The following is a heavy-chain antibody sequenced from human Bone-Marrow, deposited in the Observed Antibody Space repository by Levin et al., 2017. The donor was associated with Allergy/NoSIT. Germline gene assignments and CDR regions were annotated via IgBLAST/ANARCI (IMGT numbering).Heavy chain of an antibody. CDR1: GFTFSRYW. V-gene: IGHV3-74*01. CDR2: ISSDGRTT. CDR3: ARDLGYDSFLYAMDV. Sequence: PGGSLRLSCAASGFTFSRYWMHWVRQAPGKGLVWVSRISSDGRTTNYAASVKGRFTISRDNAKNTVYLQMNSLRADDTAVYYCARDLGYDSFLYAMDVWGQGTTVTVSS. D-gene: IGHD3-16*01. J-gene: IGHJ6*02.